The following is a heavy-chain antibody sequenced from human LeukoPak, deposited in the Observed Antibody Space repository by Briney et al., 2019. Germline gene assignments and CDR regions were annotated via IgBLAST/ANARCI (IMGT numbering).Heavy chain of an antibody. CDR3: ARRRDSGSLQHFDY. Sequence: PGGSLRLSCAASGFTFSSYSMNWIRQAPGKGLEGVSYISSSGTTIYYADSVKGRFTISRDNAKNSLYLQMNSLRAEETAVYYCARRRDSGSLQHFDYWGQGTLVTVSS. J-gene: IGHJ4*02. D-gene: IGHD1-26*01. CDR2: ISSSGTTI. CDR1: GFTFSSYS. V-gene: IGHV3-48*04.